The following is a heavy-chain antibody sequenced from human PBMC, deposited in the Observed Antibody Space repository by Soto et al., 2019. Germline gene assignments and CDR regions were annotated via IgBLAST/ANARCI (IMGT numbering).Heavy chain of an antibody. J-gene: IGHJ4*02. CDR2: INAGNDNT. Sequence: GASVKVSCKASGYTFTSYGINWVRQAPGQRLEWMGWINAGNDNTKYSQKFQGRVTITRDTSKNQFSLKLSSVTAADTAVYYCARTPGYRGQGTLVTVSS. CDR1: GYTFTSYG. CDR3: ARTPGY. V-gene: IGHV1-3*01.